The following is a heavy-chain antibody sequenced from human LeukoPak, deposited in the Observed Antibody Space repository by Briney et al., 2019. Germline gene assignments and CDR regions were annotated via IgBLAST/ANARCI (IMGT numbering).Heavy chain of an antibody. Sequence: GASVKVSCKASGYTFSSYDIHWVRQAPGQRLEWMGRINAGNGNTKYSQKFQGRVTIARDTSASTAYMELSSLRSEDTAVYYCARYSSGWYLGYWGQGTLVTVSS. V-gene: IGHV1-3*01. CDR1: GYTFSSYD. D-gene: IGHD6-19*01. CDR2: INAGNGNT. CDR3: ARYSSGWYLGY. J-gene: IGHJ4*02.